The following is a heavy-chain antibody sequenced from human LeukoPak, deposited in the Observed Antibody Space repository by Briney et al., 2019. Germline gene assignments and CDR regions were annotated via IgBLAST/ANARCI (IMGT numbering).Heavy chain of an antibody. Sequence: PGGSLRLSCAASGFTFSSYAMSWVRQAPGKGLEWVSGISGSDGSTDYADSVKGRFTISRDNSKNTLYLQMNSLRAEDTAVYYCAKDTPRYGSGSYIDYWGQETLVTVSS. D-gene: IGHD3-10*01. CDR3: AKDTPRYGSGSYIDY. V-gene: IGHV3-23*01. CDR2: ISGSDGST. J-gene: IGHJ4*02. CDR1: GFTFSSYA.